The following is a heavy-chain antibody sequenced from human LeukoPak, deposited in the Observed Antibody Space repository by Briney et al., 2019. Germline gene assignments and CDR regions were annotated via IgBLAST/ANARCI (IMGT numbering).Heavy chain of an antibody. CDR2: ISSSGSTI. D-gene: IGHD5-24*01. V-gene: IGHV3-11*01. J-gene: IGHJ4*02. CDR3: ARGRRWLHYFDY. Sequence: AGGFLRLSCAASEFTFSDYYMSWIRQAPGKGLEWVSYISSSGSTIYYADSVKGRFTISRDNDKNSLYLQMNSLRAEDTAVYYCARGRRWLHYFDYWGQGTLVTVSS. CDR1: EFTFSDYY.